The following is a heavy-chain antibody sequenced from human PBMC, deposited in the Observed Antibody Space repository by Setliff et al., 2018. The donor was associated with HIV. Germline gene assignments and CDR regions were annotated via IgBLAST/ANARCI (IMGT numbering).Heavy chain of an antibody. CDR3: ARDPGGREFDY. D-gene: IGHD1-26*01. V-gene: IGHV3-74*01. J-gene: IGHJ4*02. Sequence: GGSLRLSCAAAGFDFSNYWIHWVRQVAGKGLVWVSRISADGSDTSYADSVKGRFTISRDNAKNTLYLQMNSLRAEDTAVYFCARDPGGREFDYWGQGTLVTVSS. CDR1: GFDFSNYW. CDR2: ISADGSDT.